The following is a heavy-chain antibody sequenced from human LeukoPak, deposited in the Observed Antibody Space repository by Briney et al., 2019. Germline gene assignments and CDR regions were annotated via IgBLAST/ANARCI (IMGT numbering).Heavy chain of an antibody. CDR1: GFTFSSYS. V-gene: IGHV3-48*01. D-gene: IGHD2-2*01. CDR3: ARDQSSTWHAIGVGEEYFQY. CDR2: ISSTSSTI. J-gene: IGHJ1*01. Sequence: GGSLRLSCAASGFTFSSYSMNWVRQAPGKGLEWVSYISSTSSTIYYADSVRGRFTISRDNAKNSLYLQMNSLRAQDTAVYYCARDQSSTWHAIGVGEEYFQYWGQGTLVTVSS.